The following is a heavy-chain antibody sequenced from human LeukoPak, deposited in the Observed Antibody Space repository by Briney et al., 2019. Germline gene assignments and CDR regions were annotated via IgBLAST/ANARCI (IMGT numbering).Heavy chain of an antibody. Sequence: GGSLRLSCAASGFTFSSYSMNWVRQAPGKGLEWVSSISSSSSYIYYADSVKGRFTISRDNAKNSLYLQMNSLRAEDTAVYYCPREVVPAAIYAFDIWGQGTMVTVSS. J-gene: IGHJ3*02. CDR1: GFTFSSYS. CDR2: ISSSSSYI. CDR3: PREVVPAAIYAFDI. D-gene: IGHD2-2*01. V-gene: IGHV3-21*01.